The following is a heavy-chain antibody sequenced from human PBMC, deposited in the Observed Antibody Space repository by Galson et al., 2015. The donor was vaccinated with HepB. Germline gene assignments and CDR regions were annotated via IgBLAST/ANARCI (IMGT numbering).Heavy chain of an antibody. D-gene: IGHD2-2*01. J-gene: IGHJ4*02. CDR1: GFTFSSYA. V-gene: IGHV3-23*01. CDR3: AKDVIVVVPVALGY. CDR2: TSGSGGST. Sequence: SLRLSCAASGFTFSSYAISWVRQAPGKGLEWVSATSGSGGSTYYADSVKGRFTISRDNSKNTLYLQMNSLRAEDTAVYYCAKDVIVVVPVALGYWGQGTLVTVSS.